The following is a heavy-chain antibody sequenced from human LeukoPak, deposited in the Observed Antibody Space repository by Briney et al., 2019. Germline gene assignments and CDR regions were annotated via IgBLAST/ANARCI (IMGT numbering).Heavy chain of an antibody. D-gene: IGHD4-11*01. J-gene: IGHJ4*02. CDR2: IYSGGST. CDR3: ARDRYSNYYFDY. Sequence: PGGSLRLSCAASGFTVSSNYMGWVRQAPGKGLEWVSVIYSGGSTYYANFVKGTFTISRDKSKNTLYLQMNSLRAEDTAVYYCARDRYSNYYFDYWGQGTLVIVSS. CDR1: GFTVSSNY. V-gene: IGHV3-66*01.